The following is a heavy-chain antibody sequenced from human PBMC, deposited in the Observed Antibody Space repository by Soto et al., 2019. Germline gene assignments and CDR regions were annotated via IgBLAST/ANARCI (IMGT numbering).Heavy chain of an antibody. CDR1: GGSFSGYY. D-gene: IGHD3-16*02. V-gene: IGHV4-34*01. J-gene: IGHJ4*02. CDR3: ARGRIAEYFYY. Sequence: SETLSLTCAVYGGSFSGYYWSWIRQPPGKGLEWIGEINHSGSTNYNPSLKSRVTISVDTSKNQFSLKLSSVTAADTAVYYCARGRIAEYFYYWGQGTLVTVAS. CDR2: INHSGST.